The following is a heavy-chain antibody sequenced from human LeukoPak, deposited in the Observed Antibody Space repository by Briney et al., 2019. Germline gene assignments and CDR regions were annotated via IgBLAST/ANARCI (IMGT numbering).Heavy chain of an antibody. CDR1: GVSITSGDYY. V-gene: IGHV4-30-4*08. D-gene: IGHD3-22*01. CDR3: ASHATYYYDSSSYPTRY. Sequence: SETLSLTCTISGVSITSGDYYWSWIRQPPGKGLEWIGNIYYSGSTYYNPSLKSRVTISVDTSKNQFSLKLSSVTAAEKAVYYCASHATYYYDSSSYPTRYWGQGTLVTVSS. J-gene: IGHJ4*02. CDR2: IYYSGST.